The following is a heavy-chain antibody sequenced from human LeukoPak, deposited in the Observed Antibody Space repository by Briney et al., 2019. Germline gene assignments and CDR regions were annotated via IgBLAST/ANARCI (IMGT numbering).Heavy chain of an antibody. D-gene: IGHD1-26*01. CDR1: GFSVSSAY. J-gene: IGHJ4*02. V-gene: IGHV3-53*01. CDR3: ARGGVGTYFFDD. Sequence: PGGSLRLSCAASGFSVSSAYMNWVRQAPGQGLQWVSVIFSGGNTYYADSVKARFTISRDNSKNTLYLQMNSLRAEDTAVYYCARGGVGTYFFDDWGQGTLVTVSS. CDR2: IFSGGNT.